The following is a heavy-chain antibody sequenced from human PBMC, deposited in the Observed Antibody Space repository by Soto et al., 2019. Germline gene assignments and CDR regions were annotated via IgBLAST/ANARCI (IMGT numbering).Heavy chain of an antibody. CDR2: IGGSGGST. Sequence: EVQLLESGGGLVQPGGSLRLSCAASGFTFSSYAMSWVRQSPGKGLEWVSAIGGSGGSTYYADSGKGRFTISRDKSKNTLYLKMNSLRAEDTAVYYCATSNAYYYGSGSYYFDYWGQGTLVTVSS. D-gene: IGHD3-10*01. CDR3: ATSNAYYYGSGSYYFDY. CDR1: GFTFSSYA. V-gene: IGHV3-23*01. J-gene: IGHJ4*02.